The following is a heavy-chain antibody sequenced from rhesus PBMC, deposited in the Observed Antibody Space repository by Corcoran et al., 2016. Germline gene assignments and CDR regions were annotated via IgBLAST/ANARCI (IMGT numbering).Heavy chain of an antibody. V-gene: IGHV2-95*01. D-gene: IGHD2-39*02. CDR3: ARVLVGLDY. J-gene: IGHJ4*01. Sequence: QVTLKESGPALVKPTQTLTLTCTFSGFSISPSGTGLGWIRQPPGKALEWLASIVWNDSKYYSTSLKSRLTISKDTSKNQVVLTMTNMDPVDTATYYCARVLVGLDYWGQGVLVTVSS. CDR1: GFSISPSGTG. CDR2: IVWNDSK.